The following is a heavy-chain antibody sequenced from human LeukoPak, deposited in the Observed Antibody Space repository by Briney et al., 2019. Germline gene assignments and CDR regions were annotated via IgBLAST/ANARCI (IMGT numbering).Heavy chain of an antibody. V-gene: IGHV3-48*01. CDR1: GFTFSSYS. J-gene: IGHJ4*02. Sequence: PGGSLRLSCAASGFTFSSYSMNWVRQAPGKGLEWVSYISSLSGTINYADSVKGRFISRDNAKNSMFLQMNSLRAEDTAIYYCARHTWQWLPFDDWGQGTQVTISS. CDR2: ISSLSGTI. D-gene: IGHD5-12*01. CDR3: ARHTWQWLPFDD.